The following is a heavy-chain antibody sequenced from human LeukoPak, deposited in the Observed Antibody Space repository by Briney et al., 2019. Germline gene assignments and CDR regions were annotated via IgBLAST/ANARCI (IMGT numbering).Heavy chain of an antibody. J-gene: IGHJ5*02. Sequence: GASVKVSCKASGYTFTAYYMHWVRRAPGQGLEWMGWINPNSGGTNYAQNFQDRVTMTRDTSISTAYTELSRLRSDDTAVYFCARVKYNNNWSWFDPWGQGTQVTVSS. CDR1: GYTFTAYY. V-gene: IGHV1-2*02. D-gene: IGHD1-1*01. CDR2: INPNSGGT. CDR3: ARVKYNNNWSWFDP.